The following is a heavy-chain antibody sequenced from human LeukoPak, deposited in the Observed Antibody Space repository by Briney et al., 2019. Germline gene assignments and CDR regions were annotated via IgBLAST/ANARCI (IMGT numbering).Heavy chain of an antibody. D-gene: IGHD3-3*01. CDR3: ARITDLTIFGVVLISGFFDY. V-gene: IGHV1-2*02. Sequence: ASVTVSCKASGYTFTGYYMHWVRQAPGQGLEWMGWINPNSGATNYTQNFQGRVTMTRDTSISTAYMELSRLRSDDTAVYYCARITDLTIFGVVLISGFFDYWGRGTLVTVSS. CDR1: GYTFTGYY. J-gene: IGHJ4*02. CDR2: INPNSGAT.